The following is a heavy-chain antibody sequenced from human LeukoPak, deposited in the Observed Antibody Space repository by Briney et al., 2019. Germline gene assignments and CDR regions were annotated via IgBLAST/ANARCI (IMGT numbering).Heavy chain of an antibody. CDR1: GYTFTTYE. J-gene: IGHJ3*02. CDR2: MNPNSGNT. Sequence: ASVKVSCKASGYTFTTYEIHWVRQAPGQGLEWMGWMNPNSGNTAYVQKFQGRVTMTRDTSISTAYMELSRLRSDDTAVYYCAREGYYGEDPYAFDIWGQGTMVTVSS. D-gene: IGHD4-17*01. V-gene: IGHV1-2*02. CDR3: AREGYYGEDPYAFDI.